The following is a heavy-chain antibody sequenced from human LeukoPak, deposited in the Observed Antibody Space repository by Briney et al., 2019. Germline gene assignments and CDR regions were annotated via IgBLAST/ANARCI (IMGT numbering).Heavy chain of an antibody. CDR1: GFTFSSYS. D-gene: IGHD3-10*01. Sequence: KPGGSLRLXCAASGFTFSSYSMNWVRQAPGKGLEWVSSISSSSSYIYYADSVKGRFTISRDNAKNSLYLQMNSLRAEDTAVYYCARGGRGMGITMVRGAPYYFDYWGQGTLVTVSS. CDR3: ARGGRGMGITMVRGAPYYFDY. V-gene: IGHV3-21*01. CDR2: ISSSSSYI. J-gene: IGHJ4*02.